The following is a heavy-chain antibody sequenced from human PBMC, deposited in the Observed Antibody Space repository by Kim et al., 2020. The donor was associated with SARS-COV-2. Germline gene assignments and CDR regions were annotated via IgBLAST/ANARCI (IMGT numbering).Heavy chain of an antibody. Sequence: GGSLRLSCAASGFTFSTSAVHWVRQAPGKGLEWVAVISYDGDNKYYADSVKGRFTISRDNSKNTVYLQMNSLRTEDTAVYYCARPAGGSYHTAFDYWGQGTLVTVSS. J-gene: IGHJ4*02. CDR2: ISYDGDNK. CDR1: GFTFSTSA. D-gene: IGHD1-26*01. CDR3: ARPAGGSYHTAFDY. V-gene: IGHV3-30*04.